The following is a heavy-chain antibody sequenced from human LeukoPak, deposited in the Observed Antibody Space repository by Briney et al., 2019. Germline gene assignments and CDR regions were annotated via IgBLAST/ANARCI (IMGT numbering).Heavy chain of an antibody. V-gene: IGHV3-48*01. CDR1: GFTFSSYS. J-gene: IGHJ6*03. Sequence: GGSLRLSCAASGFTFSSYSMNWVRQAPGKGLEWVSYISSSSSTIYYADSVKGRFTISRDNAKNSLYLQMNSLRAEDTAVYYCARGRVPLWFGELLPPPSFCMDVWGKGTTVTVSS. CDR3: ARGRVPLWFGELLPPPSFCMDV. CDR2: ISSSSSTI. D-gene: IGHD3-10*01.